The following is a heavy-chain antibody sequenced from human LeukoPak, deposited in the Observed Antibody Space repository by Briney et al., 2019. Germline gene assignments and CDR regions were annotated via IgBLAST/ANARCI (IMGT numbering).Heavy chain of an antibody. CDR3: AREGKVVTAADY. J-gene: IGHJ4*01. D-gene: IGHD2-21*02. V-gene: IGHV3-53*01. CDR1: EFSVGSNY. CDR2: IYSGGST. Sequence: GGSLRLSCAASEFSVGSNYMTWVRQAPGKGLEWVSLIYSGGSTYYADSVKGRFTISRDNSKNTLYLQMNSLRVEDTAVYYCAREGKVVTAADYWGQEPWSPSPQ.